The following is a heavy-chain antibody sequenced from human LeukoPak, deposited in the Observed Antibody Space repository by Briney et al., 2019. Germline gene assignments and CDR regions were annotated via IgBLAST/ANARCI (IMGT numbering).Heavy chain of an antibody. V-gene: IGHV1-69*05. CDR1: GGTFSSYA. D-gene: IGHD2-21*02. Sequence: SVKVSCKASGGTFSSYAISWVRQAPGQGLEWMGRIIPIFGTANYAQKFQGRVTITTDESTSTAYMELSSPRSEDTAVYYCARRGMTYCGGDCYSLNWFDPWDQGTLVTVSS. CDR2: IIPIFGTA. CDR3: ARRGMTYCGGDCYSLNWFDP. J-gene: IGHJ5*02.